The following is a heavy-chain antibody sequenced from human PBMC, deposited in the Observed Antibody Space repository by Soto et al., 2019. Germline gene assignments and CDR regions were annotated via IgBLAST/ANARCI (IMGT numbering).Heavy chain of an antibody. Sequence: QVQLGQSGAEVKKPGSSVQGSCKAYGGTFSSYAISWGRQAPGQGLEWMGGIIPIFGTANYAQKFQGRVTITADESTSTADMELSSLRSEDTAVYYCAREKAGKYYYYGIDVWCQGTTVTVSS. D-gene: IGHD6-19*01. CDR1: GGTFSSYA. J-gene: IGHJ6*02. V-gene: IGHV1-69*01. CDR3: AREKAGKYYYYGIDV. CDR2: IIPIFGTA.